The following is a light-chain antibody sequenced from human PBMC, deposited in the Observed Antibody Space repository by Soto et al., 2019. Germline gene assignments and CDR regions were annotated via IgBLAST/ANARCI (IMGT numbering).Light chain of an antibody. J-gene: IGKJ4*01. CDR1: QDVSNW. Sequence: VTGPWRASQDVSNWFAWYQQRPGKAPNLLIYAASSLQTGVPSRFSGSGFGTDFTLTISSLQPEDFATYYCQQIKIYPPTFGGGTKVDIK. CDR2: AAS. CDR3: QQIKIYPPT. V-gene: IGKV1-12*01.